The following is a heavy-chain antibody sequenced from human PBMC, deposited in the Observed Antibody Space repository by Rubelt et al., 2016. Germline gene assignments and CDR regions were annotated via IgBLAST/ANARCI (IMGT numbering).Heavy chain of an antibody. V-gene: IGHV5-51*01. CDR3: ARVTTVTNDNWFDP. CDR2: IYPGDSDT. Sequence: EVQLVQSGAEVKKPGESLKISCKGSGYSFTSYWIGWVRQMPGKGLEWLGIIYPGDSDTRYSPSCQGQVTSSADKSIRPAYLQWSSRKASDTAMYYCARVTTVTNDNWFDPWGQGTLVTVSS. CDR1: GYSFTSYW. J-gene: IGHJ5*02. D-gene: IGHD4-17*01.